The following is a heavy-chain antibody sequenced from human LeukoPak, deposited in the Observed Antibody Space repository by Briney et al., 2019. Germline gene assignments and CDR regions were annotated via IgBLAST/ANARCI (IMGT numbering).Heavy chain of an antibody. Sequence: ASVKVSCKASGYTFTGYYMHLVRQAPGQGLEWMGWINPNSGGTNYAQKFQGRVTMTRDTSISTAYMELSRLRSDDTAVYYCVMITFGGVIVMPYWGQGTLVTVSS. V-gene: IGHV1-2*02. CDR1: GYTFTGYY. D-gene: IGHD3-16*02. CDR2: INPNSGGT. J-gene: IGHJ4*02. CDR3: VMITFGGVIVMPY.